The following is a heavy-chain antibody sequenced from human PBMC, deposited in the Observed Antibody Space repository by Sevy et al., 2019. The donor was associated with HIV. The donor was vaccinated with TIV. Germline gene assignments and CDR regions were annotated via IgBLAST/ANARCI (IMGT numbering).Heavy chain of an antibody. CDR2: IYYSGST. CDR1: GGSISSSSYY. CDR3: AGRGYCSSSSCYYGEKWFDP. J-gene: IGHJ5*02. D-gene: IGHD2-2*01. Sequence: SETLSLTCTVSGGSISSSSYYWGWIRQPTGKGREWIGSIYYSGSTYYNPSLKSRVTISVDTSKNQFSLKLSSVTAADTAVYYCAGRGYCSSSSCYYGEKWFDPWGQGTLVTVSS. V-gene: IGHV4-39*01.